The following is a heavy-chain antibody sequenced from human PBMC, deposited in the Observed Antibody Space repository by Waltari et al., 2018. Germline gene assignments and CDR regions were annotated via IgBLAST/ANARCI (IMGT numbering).Heavy chain of an antibody. CDR3: ARDRVGCSSTSRQGPFDY. J-gene: IGHJ4*02. D-gene: IGHD2-2*01. CDR1: GGPFTSYT. V-gene: IGHV1-69*08. CDR2: IIPILGIA. Sequence: QVQLVQSGAEVKKPGSSVKVSCKASGGPFTSYTTSWVRTAPGQGLEWMGRIIPILGIANYAQKFQGRVTITADKSTSTAYMELSSLRSEDTAVYYCARDRVGCSSTSRQGPFDYWGQGTLVTVSS.